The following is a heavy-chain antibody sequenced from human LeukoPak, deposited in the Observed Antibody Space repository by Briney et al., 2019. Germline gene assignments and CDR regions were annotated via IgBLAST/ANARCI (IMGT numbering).Heavy chain of an antibody. CDR2: ISSGSGSSI. Sequence: PGGSLRLSCAASGFTFSSYSMNWVRQAPGKGLEWVSYISSGSGSSIYYADSVKGRFTISRDNAKNTLYLQMNSLRAEDTAVYYCARVRFSTYGYYFDYWGQGTLVTVSS. J-gene: IGHJ4*02. V-gene: IGHV3-48*04. CDR3: ARVRFSTYGYYFDY. D-gene: IGHD3-10*01. CDR1: GFTFSSYS.